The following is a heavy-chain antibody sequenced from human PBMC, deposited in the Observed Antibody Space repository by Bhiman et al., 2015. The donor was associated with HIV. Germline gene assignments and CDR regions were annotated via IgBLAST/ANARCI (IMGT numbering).Heavy chain of an antibody. Sequence: VQLVESGGGSVQPGGSLRLSCAASGFTFSSYALNWVRQAPGKGLEWVAYISGSGSTKYYADAVTGRCTISRDNAKNSLSLQIGSLRGDDTAVYYCARGDWNYALDYWGQGTPGHRLL. D-gene: IGHD1-7*01. CDR2: ISGSGSTK. CDR1: GFTFSSYA. J-gene: IGHJ4*02. V-gene: IGHV3-48*01. CDR3: ARGDWNYALDY.